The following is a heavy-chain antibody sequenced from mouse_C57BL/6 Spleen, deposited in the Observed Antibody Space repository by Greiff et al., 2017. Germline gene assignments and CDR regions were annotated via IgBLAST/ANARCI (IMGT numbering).Heavy chain of an antibody. CDR1: GYTFTSYW. Sequence: QVHVKQSGAELVKPGASVKLSCKASGYTFTSYWMHWVKQRPGRGLEWIGRIDPNSGGTKYNEKFKSKGTLTVDKPSSTAYMQLSSLTSEDAAVYYCARAYGNYYAMDYWGQGTSVTVSS. CDR3: ARAYGNYYAMDY. CDR2: IDPNSGGT. V-gene: IGHV1-72*01. J-gene: IGHJ4*01. D-gene: IGHD2-1*01.